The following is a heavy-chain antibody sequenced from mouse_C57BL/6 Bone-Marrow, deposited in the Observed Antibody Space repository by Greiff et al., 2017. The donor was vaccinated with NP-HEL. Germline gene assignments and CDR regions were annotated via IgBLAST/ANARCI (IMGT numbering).Heavy chain of an antibody. Sequence: EVQLQQSVAELVRPGASVKLSCTASGFNIKNTYMHWVKQRPEQGLEWIGRIDPANGNTKYASKFQGKATITADTSSNTAYLQLSSLTSEDTAIYYCARDSYYYGSSWWYFDVWGTGTTVTVSS. J-gene: IGHJ1*03. CDR2: IDPANGNT. V-gene: IGHV14-3*01. D-gene: IGHD1-1*01. CDR1: GFNIKNTY. CDR3: ARDSYYYGSSWWYFDV.